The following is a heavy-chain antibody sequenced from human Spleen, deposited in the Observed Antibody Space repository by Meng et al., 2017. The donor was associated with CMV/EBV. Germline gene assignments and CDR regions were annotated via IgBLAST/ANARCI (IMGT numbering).Heavy chain of an antibody. V-gene: IGHV1-46*01. J-gene: IGHJ3*02. CDR2: INPSGDNT. D-gene: IGHD1-26*01. CDR1: GYTFTSYY. Sequence: ASVKVSCKASGYTFTSYYMHWVRQAPGQGLEWMGIINPSGDNTNYAQKFQGRVTMTRDTSTNTVHMELSSLRSEDTAVYYCAREGLYSGSYYRVAFDIWGQGTMVTVSS. CDR3: AREGLYSGSYYRVAFDI.